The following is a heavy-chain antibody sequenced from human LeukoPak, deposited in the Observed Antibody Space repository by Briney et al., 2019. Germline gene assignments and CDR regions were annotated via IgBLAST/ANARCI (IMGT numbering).Heavy chain of an antibody. J-gene: IGHJ3*02. D-gene: IGHD6-19*01. Sequence: GGSLRLSCVASGFTFTNYVMNWVRQTPGKGLEWVSSISGSGDNTFYSDSVKGRFTISRDNSKNTLSLQMSSLSHEDTAVYYCARRGGSSGWGAFDIWGQGALVTSLQ. V-gene: IGHV3-23*01. CDR2: ISGSGDNT. CDR3: ARRGGSSGWGAFDI. CDR1: GFTFTNYV.